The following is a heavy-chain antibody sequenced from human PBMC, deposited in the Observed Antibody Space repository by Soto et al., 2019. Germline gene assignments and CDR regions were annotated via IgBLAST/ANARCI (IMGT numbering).Heavy chain of an antibody. CDR3: ASTTSIAARPLDY. V-gene: IGHV4-39*01. J-gene: IGHJ4*02. Sequence: PSETLSLTCTVSGGSISSSSYYWGWIRQPPGKGLAWIGSIYYSGSTYYNPSLTSRVTISVDTSKNQFSLKLSSVTAADTAVYYCASTTSIAARPLDYWGQGTLVTVSS. D-gene: IGHD6-6*01. CDR1: GGSISSSSYY. CDR2: IYYSGST.